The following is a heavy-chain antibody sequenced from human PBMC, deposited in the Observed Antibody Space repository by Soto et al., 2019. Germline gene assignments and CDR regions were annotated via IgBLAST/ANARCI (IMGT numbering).Heavy chain of an antibody. D-gene: IGHD6-19*01. CDR3: AKVDLSIAVAGTFDY. CDR1: GFTFSSFA. CDR2: ISASGGST. V-gene: IGHV3-23*01. Sequence: EVQLLESGGGLIQPGGSLRLSCAASGFTFSSFALGWVRQAPGKGLEWVSIISASGGSTYFADSVKGRFTISRDKSKNTVYLQMSSLRAEDTAVYYCAKVDLSIAVAGTFDYWGQGTLVTVSS. J-gene: IGHJ4*02.